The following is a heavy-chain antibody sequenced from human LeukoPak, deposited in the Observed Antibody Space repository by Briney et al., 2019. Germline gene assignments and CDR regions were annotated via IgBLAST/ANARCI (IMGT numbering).Heavy chain of an antibody. CDR1: GFTFSSYG. CDR2: ISYDGSNK. CDR3: AKGASSGYPRPYGMDV. D-gene: IGHD3-22*01. V-gene: IGHV3-30*18. J-gene: IGHJ6*02. Sequence: PGGSLRLSCAASGFTFSSYGMHWVRQAPGQGLEWEAVISYDGSNKYYADSVKGRFTIFRDNSKNTLYLQMNSLRAEDTAVYYCAKGASSGYPRPYGMDVWGQGTTVTVSS.